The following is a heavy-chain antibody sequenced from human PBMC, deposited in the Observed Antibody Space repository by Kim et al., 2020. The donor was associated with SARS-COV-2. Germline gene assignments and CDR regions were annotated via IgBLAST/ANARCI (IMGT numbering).Heavy chain of an antibody. D-gene: IGHD3-10*01. Sequence: YVDAGKGRFPISRDKSKNTVYLQMNSLRTEDTAVYYCAKRSTPGAAGHWGQGTLVTVSS. J-gene: IGHJ4*02. CDR3: AKRSTPGAAGH. V-gene: IGHV3-23*05.